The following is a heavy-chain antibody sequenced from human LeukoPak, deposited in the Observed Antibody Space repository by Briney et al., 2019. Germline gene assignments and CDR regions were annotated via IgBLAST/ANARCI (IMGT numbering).Heavy chain of an antibody. CDR3: ARSRYGYSYGTFDY. CDR1: GFTFSSYS. Sequence: RGSLRLSSAASGFTFSSYSMNWVRPAPGKGLEWVSSLSSSSSYIYYTDSVKGRFTISRDNATNSLYLQMNSLRAEDTAVYYCARSRYGYSYGTFDYWGQGTLVTVSS. V-gene: IGHV3-21*01. CDR2: LSSSSSYI. J-gene: IGHJ4*02. D-gene: IGHD5-18*01.